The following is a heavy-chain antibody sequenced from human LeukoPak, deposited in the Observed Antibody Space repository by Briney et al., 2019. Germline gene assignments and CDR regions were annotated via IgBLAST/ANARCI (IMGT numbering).Heavy chain of an antibody. D-gene: IGHD2-15*01. V-gene: IGHV4-38-2*01. J-gene: IGHJ6*03. CDR1: GYSISSGYY. CDR2: INHSGST. Sequence: NPSETLSLTCAVAGYSISSGYYWGWIRQPPGKGLEWIGEINHSGSTNYNPSLKSRVTISVDTSKNQFSLKLSSVTAADTAVYYCARGTPEYCSGGSCYYLPSFYYYMYVWVKGTTVTVSS. CDR3: ARGTPEYCSGGSCYYLPSFYYYMYV.